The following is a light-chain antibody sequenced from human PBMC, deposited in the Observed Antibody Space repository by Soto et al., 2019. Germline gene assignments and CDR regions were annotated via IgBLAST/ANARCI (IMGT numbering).Light chain of an antibody. J-gene: IGLJ2*01. CDR1: SSNIGNNY. V-gene: IGLV1-51*01. CDR3: GTWDSSLSAHVV. Sequence: QSVLTQPPSGSAAPGQKVTISFSGSSSNIGNNYVSWYQQLPGTAPKLLIYDNNKRPSGIPDRFSGSKSGTSATLGITGLQTGDEADYYCGTWDSSLSAHVVFGGGTKVTVL. CDR2: DNN.